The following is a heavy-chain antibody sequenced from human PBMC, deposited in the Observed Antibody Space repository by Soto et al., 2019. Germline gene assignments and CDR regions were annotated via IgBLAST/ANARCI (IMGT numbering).Heavy chain of an antibody. CDR1: GFTFDDYA. D-gene: IGHD2-21*02. V-gene: IGHV3-9*01. Sequence: GGSLRLSCAASGFTFDDYAMHWVRQAPGKGLEWVSGISWNSGSIGYADSVKGRFTISRDNAKNSLYLQMNSLRAEDTALYYCSKDTCQRHSGCDEGCFDTWGQGTLVTVSS. J-gene: IGHJ5*02. CDR3: SKDTCQRHSGCDEGCFDT. CDR2: ISWNSGSI.